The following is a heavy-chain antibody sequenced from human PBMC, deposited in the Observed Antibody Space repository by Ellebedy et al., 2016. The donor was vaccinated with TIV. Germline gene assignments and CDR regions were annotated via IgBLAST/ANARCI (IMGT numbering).Heavy chain of an antibody. CDR1: GFTFSSYA. V-gene: IGHV3-21*01. D-gene: IGHD3-9*01. CDR3: ARDPRPYLRYGHYDF. Sequence: GESLKISCAASGFTFSSYAMNWVRQAPGKGLEWVSSINDISSHIYYADSLRGRFTISRDNAKNSLSLQMDNLRADDTAVYYCARDPRPYLRYGHYDFWGQGTLVTVSS. J-gene: IGHJ4*02. CDR2: INDISSHI.